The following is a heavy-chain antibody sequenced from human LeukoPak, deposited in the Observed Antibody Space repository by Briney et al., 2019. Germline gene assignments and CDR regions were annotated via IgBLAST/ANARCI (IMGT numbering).Heavy chain of an antibody. J-gene: IGHJ3*02. CDR3: ARDGIVGRTGASDI. CDR1: GFTFSTYG. Sequence: GGSLKLSCAASGFTFSTYGMHWVRQAPGEGLQWVALVWYDGSSKYYADSVKGRFTISRDNSKNTMYLQMNSLRAEDTAVYYCARDGIVGRTGASDIWGQGTMVTVSS. D-gene: IGHD1-26*01. V-gene: IGHV3-33*01. CDR2: VWYDGSSK.